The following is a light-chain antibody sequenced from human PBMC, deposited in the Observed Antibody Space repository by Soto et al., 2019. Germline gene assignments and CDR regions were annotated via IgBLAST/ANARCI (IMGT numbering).Light chain of an antibody. CDR2: EVS. J-gene: IGLJ2*01. V-gene: IGLV2-8*01. CDR1: SSDVGGYNY. Sequence: QSALTQPPSASGSARQSVTISCTRTSSDVGGYNYVSWYQQHPGKAPKLMIYEVSKRPSGDPDRFSGSKSGNTASLTVSGLQAEDEADYYCSSYAGSNNVVFGGGTKLTVL. CDR3: SSYAGSNNVV.